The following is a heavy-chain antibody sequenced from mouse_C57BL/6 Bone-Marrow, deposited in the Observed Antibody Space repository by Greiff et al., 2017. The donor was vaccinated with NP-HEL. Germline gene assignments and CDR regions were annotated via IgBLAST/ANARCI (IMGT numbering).Heavy chain of an antibody. CDR3: ARHSYYGSSDAMDY. D-gene: IGHD1-1*01. CDR2: ISSGGSYT. Sequence: EVHLVESGGDLVKPGGSLKLSCAASGFTFSSYGMSWVRQTPDKRLEWVATISSGGSYTYYPDSVKGRFTISRDNAKNTLYLQMSSLKSEDTAMYYCARHSYYGSSDAMDYWGQGTSVTVSS. CDR1: GFTFSSYG. V-gene: IGHV5-6*01. J-gene: IGHJ4*01.